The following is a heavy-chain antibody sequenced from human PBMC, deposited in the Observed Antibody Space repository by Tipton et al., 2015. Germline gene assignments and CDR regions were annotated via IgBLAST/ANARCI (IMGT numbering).Heavy chain of an antibody. D-gene: IGHD3-9*01. J-gene: IGHJ4*02. CDR3: ACHDYDLLTRDYQTVDY. Sequence: LRLSCAASGFTVSTNYMTWVRQAPGKGLEWIGYIYYSGSTNYNPSLKSRVTISVDTSKNQFSLRLSSVTAADTAVYYCACHDYDLLTRDYQTVDYWGQGTLVTVSP. CDR1: GFTVSTNY. V-gene: IGHV4-59*08. CDR2: IYYSGST.